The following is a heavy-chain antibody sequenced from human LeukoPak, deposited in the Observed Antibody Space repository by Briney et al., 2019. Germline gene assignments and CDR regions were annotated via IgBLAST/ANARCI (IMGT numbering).Heavy chain of an antibody. V-gene: IGHV3-30*02. CDR2: IWYGGSNK. CDR3: AKEGLMTTVTPDV. CDR1: GFTFSSYG. Sequence: GGSLRLSCAASGFTFSSYGMHWVRQAPGKGLEWVAVIWYGGSNKYYADSVKGRFTISRDNSKNTLYLQMNSLRAEDTAVYYCAKEGLMTTVTPDVWGKGTTVTVSS. J-gene: IGHJ6*04. D-gene: IGHD4-11*01.